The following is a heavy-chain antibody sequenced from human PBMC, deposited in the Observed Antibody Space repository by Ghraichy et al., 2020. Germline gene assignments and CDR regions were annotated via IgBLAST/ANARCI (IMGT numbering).Heavy chain of an antibody. V-gene: IGHV3-48*01. Sequence: GGSLRLSCVASGFTFGSYTMNWVRQAPGKGLEWVSYISGGSSTIYYADSVKGRFSISRDNAKNSLYLQMNSLRAEDTAVYYCARESPYHDFWSGYRDYWGQGILVTVSS. CDR3: ARESPYHDFWSGYRDY. D-gene: IGHD3-3*01. J-gene: IGHJ4*02. CDR2: ISGGSSTI. CDR1: GFTFGSYT.